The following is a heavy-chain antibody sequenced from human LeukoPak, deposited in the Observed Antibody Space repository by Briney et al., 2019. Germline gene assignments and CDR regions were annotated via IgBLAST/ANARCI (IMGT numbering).Heavy chain of an antibody. Sequence: GGSLRLSCAASGFTFSDYAMTWVRQAPGKGLEWVSGISGSGGSTHYADSVKDRFTISRDNSKNTLYPQMNSLRAEDTAVYYCAKETVVVVAATPDAFDIWGQGTMVTVSS. CDR3: AKETVVVVAATPDAFDI. J-gene: IGHJ3*02. CDR1: GFTFSDYA. CDR2: ISGSGGST. V-gene: IGHV3-23*01. D-gene: IGHD2-15*01.